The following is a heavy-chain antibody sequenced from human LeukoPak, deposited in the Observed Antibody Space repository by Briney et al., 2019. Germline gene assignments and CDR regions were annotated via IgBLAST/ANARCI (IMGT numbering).Heavy chain of an antibody. CDR3: AHLEWDYAGGMDV. V-gene: IGHV3-23*05. J-gene: IGHJ6*02. Sequence: GGSLRLSCAASGFIFSSYGMNWVRQAPGKGLEWVSGIYKNGRERYADSVMGRFTISRDNSKKTPYLQMNSLREDDTAVYYCAHLEWDYAGGMDVWSQGTTVTVS. CDR1: GFIFSSYG. D-gene: IGHD3-3*01. CDR2: IYKNGRER.